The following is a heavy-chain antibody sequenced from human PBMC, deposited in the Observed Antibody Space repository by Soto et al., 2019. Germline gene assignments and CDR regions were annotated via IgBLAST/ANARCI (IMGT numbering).Heavy chain of an antibody. CDR2: INPNSGGT. CDR1: GYTFTGYY. D-gene: IGHD1-26*01. V-gene: IGHV1-2*02. Sequence: ASVKVSCKASGYTFTGYYMHWVRQAPGQGLKWMGWINPNSGGTNYAQKFQGRVTMTRDTSISTAYMELSRLRSDDTAVYYCARDQAESLGDYYYYYGMDVWGQGTTVTVSS. J-gene: IGHJ6*02. CDR3: ARDQAESLGDYYYYYGMDV.